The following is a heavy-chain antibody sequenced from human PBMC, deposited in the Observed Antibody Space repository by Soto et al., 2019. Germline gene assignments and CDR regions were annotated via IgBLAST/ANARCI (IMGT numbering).Heavy chain of an antibody. CDR3: ARRARPDFYYMDV. D-gene: IGHD6-6*01. V-gene: IGHV3-64*01. CDR2: ISSNGVGT. CDR1: GFTLSGYA. Sequence: PGGSLRLSYAASGFTLSGYAMDWVRQAPGKGLEYVSGISSNGVGTYYANSVQGRFTISRDNSKNTVYLQMGSLRPEDMAVYYCARRARPDFYYMDVWGKGTTVTAP. J-gene: IGHJ6*03.